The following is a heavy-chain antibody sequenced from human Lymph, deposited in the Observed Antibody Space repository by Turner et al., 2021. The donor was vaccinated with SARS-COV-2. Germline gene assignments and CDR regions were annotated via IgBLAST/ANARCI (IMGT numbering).Heavy chain of an antibody. Sequence: QVQLLESGGGVVQPVRPLRLSCAASDFTFSSYGMHWVRQAPGKGLEWVAVISYDGSNRHYADSVKGRFTISRDNSKNTLYLQMNSLRAEDTAVYYCARDFPPQDGYNPAGGFDIWGQGTMVTVSS. J-gene: IGHJ3*02. CDR3: ARDFPPQDGYNPAGGFDI. V-gene: IGHV3-30-3*01. CDR2: ISYDGSNR. CDR1: DFTFSSYG. D-gene: IGHD5-12*01.